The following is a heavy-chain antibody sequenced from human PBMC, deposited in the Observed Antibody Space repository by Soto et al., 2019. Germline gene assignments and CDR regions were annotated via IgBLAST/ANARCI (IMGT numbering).Heavy chain of an antibody. CDR2: ISAYNGNT. CDR3: AREGRGLRYHLLMGGWFDP. CDR1: GYTFTSYG. Sequence: QVQLVQSGAEVKKPGASVKVSCKASGYTFTSYGISWVRQAPGQGLEWMGWISAYNGNTNYAQKLQGRVTMTTDTPTGTAYMEVRRQRSDDRAVYYGAREGRGLRYHLLMGGWFDPWGQEPLVTVSS. D-gene: IGHD2-2*01. J-gene: IGHJ5*02. V-gene: IGHV1-18*01.